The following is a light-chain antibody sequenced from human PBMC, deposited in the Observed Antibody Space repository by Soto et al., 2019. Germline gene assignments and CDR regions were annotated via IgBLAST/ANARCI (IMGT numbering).Light chain of an antibody. CDR3: QQYDNLPRT. CDR1: QSISSY. Sequence: DIQMKQSPSTLSGSVGDRVTITCRASQSISSYLNWYQQKPGKAPKLLIYDASNLETGVPSRFSGSGSGTDFTFTISSLQPEDIATYYCQQYDNLPRTFGQGTKVDIK. V-gene: IGKV1-33*01. J-gene: IGKJ1*01. CDR2: DAS.